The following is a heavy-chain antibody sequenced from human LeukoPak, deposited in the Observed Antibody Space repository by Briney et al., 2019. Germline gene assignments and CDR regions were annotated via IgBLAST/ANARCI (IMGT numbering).Heavy chain of an antibody. D-gene: IGHD3-3*01. J-gene: IGHJ4*02. V-gene: IGHV3-30*03. CDR3: AGAHDFWSGYDYFDY. CDR1: GFTFSSYG. CDR2: ISYDGSNK. Sequence: PGGSLRLSCAASGFTFSSYGMHWVRHAPGKGLEWVAVISYDGSNKYYADSVKGRFTISRDNSKNTLYLQMNSLRAEDTAVYYCAGAHDFWSGYDYFDYWGQGTLVTVSS.